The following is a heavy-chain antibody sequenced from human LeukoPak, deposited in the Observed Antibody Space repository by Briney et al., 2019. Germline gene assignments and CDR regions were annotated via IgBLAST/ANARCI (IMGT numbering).Heavy chain of an antibody. CDR2: ISYDGSNK. V-gene: IGHV3-30*18. Sequence: PGRSLRLSCAASGFTFSSYGMHWVRQAPGKGLEWVAVISYDGSNKYYADSVKGRFTISRDNSKNTLYLQMNSLRAEDTAVYYCAKDYRYSSGWYPHYYYYYGMDVWGQGTTVTVSS. CDR1: GFTFSSYG. CDR3: AKDYRYSSGWYPHYYYYYGMDV. D-gene: IGHD6-19*01. J-gene: IGHJ6*02.